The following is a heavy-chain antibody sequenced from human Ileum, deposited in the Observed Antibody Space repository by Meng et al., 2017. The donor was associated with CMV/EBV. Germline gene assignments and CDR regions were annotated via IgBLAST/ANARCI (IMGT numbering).Heavy chain of an antibody. CDR1: GLTVANVY. CDR2: IRPKHAGDIT. D-gene: IGHD3-10*01. CDR3: AHYDSGSNLH. Sequence: SWAASGLTVANVYMSWVRQAPGKGLEWIGRIRPKHAGDITDYAAPVKGRFTISRDDSKNTLYLQVNSLNTEDTAVYYCAHYDSGSNLHWGQGTLVTVSS. V-gene: IGHV3-15*05. J-gene: IGHJ4*02.